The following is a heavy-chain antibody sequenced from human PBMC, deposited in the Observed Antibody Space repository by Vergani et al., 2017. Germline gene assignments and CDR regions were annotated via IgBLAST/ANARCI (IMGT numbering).Heavy chain of an antibody. J-gene: IGHJ4*02. V-gene: IGHV3-23*01. CDR3: AKDRGRRSIVGATPYDY. CDR2: ISGSGGST. Sequence: EVQLLESGGGLVQPGGSLRLSCAASGFTFSSYAMSWVRQAPGNGLEWVSAISGSGGSTYYADSVKGRFTISRDNSKKTLYLQMNSLRAEDMAVYYCAKDRGRRSIVGATPYDYWGQGTLVTVYS. CDR1: GFTFSSYA. D-gene: IGHD1-26*01.